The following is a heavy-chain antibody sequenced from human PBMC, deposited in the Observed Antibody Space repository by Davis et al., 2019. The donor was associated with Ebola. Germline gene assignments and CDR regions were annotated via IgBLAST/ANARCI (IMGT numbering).Heavy chain of an antibody. D-gene: IGHD6-19*01. Sequence: AASVKVSCKASGYTFTSYAMHWVRQAPGQRLEWMGWISVYNGNTHYIQKFQGRVTMTTDTSTSTAYMELRDLRSDDTALYYCARGAQWLGMPFDYWGQGTLVTVSS. CDR2: ISVYNGNT. CDR3: ARGAQWLGMPFDY. V-gene: IGHV1-3*01. CDR1: GYTFTSYA. J-gene: IGHJ4*02.